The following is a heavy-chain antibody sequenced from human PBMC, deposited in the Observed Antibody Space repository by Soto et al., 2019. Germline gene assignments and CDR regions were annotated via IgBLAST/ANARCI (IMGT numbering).Heavy chain of an antibody. J-gene: IGHJ4*02. Sequence: EVQLLESGGGLVQPGGSLRLSCGVSGFTFNDFEMNWVRQAPGKGLEWLAYIDGSGTTKKYADSVRGRFTISRDNPNNSLFLQMSSLSAADTTIYYCARGFERFTHWCQGTLVSVPS. D-gene: IGHD6-25*01. CDR1: GFTFNDFE. CDR2: IDGSGTTK. V-gene: IGHV3-48*03. CDR3: ARGFERFTH.